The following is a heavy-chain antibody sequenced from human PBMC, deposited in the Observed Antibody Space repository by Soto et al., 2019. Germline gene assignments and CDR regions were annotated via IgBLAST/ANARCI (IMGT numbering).Heavy chain of an antibody. D-gene: IGHD5-12*01. CDR2: IYSGGTT. CDR1: GFTVRANY. J-gene: IGHJ4*02. V-gene: IGHV3-53*01. CDR3: HGYGY. Sequence: EVQLVESGGGLIQRGGSLRLSCAVSGFTVRANYMSWVRQAPGKGLEWVSVIYSGGTTYYADSVKGRFIISRDISKNTLYLQMNTLRAEDTAVYYCHGYGYWGQGTLVTVSS.